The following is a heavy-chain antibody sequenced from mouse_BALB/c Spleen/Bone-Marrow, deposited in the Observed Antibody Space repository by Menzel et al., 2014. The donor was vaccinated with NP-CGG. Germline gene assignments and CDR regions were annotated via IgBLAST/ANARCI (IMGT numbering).Heavy chain of an antibody. Sequence: EVQLQQSGPELVKPGASVKMSCKASGYTFTNYVMHWVKQKPGQGLEWIGYINPYNDGTKYNEKFKGKATLTSDKSSGTAYMELSSLTSEDSAVYYCARRPSLYGSSYGAMDYWGQGTSVTVSS. V-gene: IGHV1-14*01. D-gene: IGHD1-1*01. CDR1: GYTFTNYV. J-gene: IGHJ4*01. CDR2: INPYNDGT. CDR3: ARRPSLYGSSYGAMDY.